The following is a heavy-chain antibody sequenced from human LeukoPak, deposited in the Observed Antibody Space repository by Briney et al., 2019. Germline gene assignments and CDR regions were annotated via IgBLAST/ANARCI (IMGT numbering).Heavy chain of an antibody. J-gene: IGHJ4*02. CDR2: IYYSGST. V-gene: IGHV4-59*01. D-gene: IGHD3-22*01. Sequence: SETLSLTCTVSGGSISSYYWSWIRQPPGKGLEWIGYIYYSGSTNYNPSLKSRVTISVDTSKNQFSLKLNSVTAADTAVYYCAKDRYFYDSSGYLDYWGQGTLVTVSS. CDR1: GGSISSYY. CDR3: AKDRYFYDSSGYLDY.